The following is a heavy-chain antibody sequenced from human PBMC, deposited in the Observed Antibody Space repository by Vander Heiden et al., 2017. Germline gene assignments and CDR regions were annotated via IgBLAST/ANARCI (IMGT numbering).Heavy chain of an antibody. CDR1: GFTVSSEG. D-gene: IGHD2-15*01. CDR3: ANPVVAADY. Sequence: QVQLVESGGGVVQPGRSLRLSCAASGFTVSSEGMHGVRQAPGKGLECVAVISYDGSNKYYADSVKGRFTISRDNSKNTLYLQMNSLRAEDTAVYYCANPVVAADYWGQGTLVTVSS. J-gene: IGHJ4*02. CDR2: ISYDGSNK. V-gene: IGHV3-30*18.